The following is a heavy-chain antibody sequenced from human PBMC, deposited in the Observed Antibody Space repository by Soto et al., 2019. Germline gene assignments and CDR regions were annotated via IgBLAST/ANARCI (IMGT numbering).Heavy chain of an antibody. CDR3: ARDVAAAGLDY. V-gene: IGHV1-3*01. Sequence: GASVKVSCKASRYTFTSYDINWVRQAPGQRLEWMGWINAGNGNTKYSQKFQGRVTITRDTSASTAYMELSSLRSEDTAVYYCARDVAAAGLDYWGQGTLVTVSS. D-gene: IGHD6-13*01. CDR1: RYTFTSYD. J-gene: IGHJ4*02. CDR2: INAGNGNT.